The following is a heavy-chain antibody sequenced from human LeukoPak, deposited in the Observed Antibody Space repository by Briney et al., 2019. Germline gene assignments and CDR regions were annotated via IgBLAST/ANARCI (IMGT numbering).Heavy chain of an antibody. CDR3: ARDSYYDSSAYYPSFDN. CDR1: GFTFSTYA. J-gene: IGHJ4*02. V-gene: IGHV3-23*01. D-gene: IGHD3-22*01. CDR2: ISGSGGST. Sequence: GGSLRLSCAASGFTFSTYAMGWVRQAPGKGLEWVSAISGSGGSTYYADSVKGRFTISRDNSKNTLYLQMNSLRAEDTAVYYCARDSYYDSSAYYPSFDNWGQGTLVTVSS.